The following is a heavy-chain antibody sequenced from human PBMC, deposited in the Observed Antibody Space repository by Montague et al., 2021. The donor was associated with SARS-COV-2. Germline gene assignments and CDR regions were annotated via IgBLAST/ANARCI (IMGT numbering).Heavy chain of an antibody. J-gene: IGHJ6*02. CDR2: IYYSGST. V-gene: IGHV4-59*11. CDR1: GGSISSHY. D-gene: IGHD3-22*01. Sequence: SETLSLTCSVSGGSISSHYWSWIRQSPGKGLEWIGYIYYSGSTDYSPSLKSRVTISLDTSKNQFSLKVTSVTAADTAVYYCARGGGYYNYGLDVWGPGTTVTVSS. CDR3: ARGGGYYNYGLDV.